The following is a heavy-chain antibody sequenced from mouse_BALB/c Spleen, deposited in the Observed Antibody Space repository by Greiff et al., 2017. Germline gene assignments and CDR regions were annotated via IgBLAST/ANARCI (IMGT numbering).Heavy chain of an antibody. CDR1: GFAFSSYD. D-gene: IGHD2-14*01. Sequence: DVKLVESGGGLVKPGGSLKLSCAASGFAFSSYDMSWVRQTPEKRLEWVAYISSGGGSTYYPDTVKGRFTISRDNAKNTLYLQMSSLKSEDTAMYYCARRYDGGMDYWGQGTSVTVSS. CDR2: ISSGGGST. J-gene: IGHJ4*01. V-gene: IGHV5-12-1*01. CDR3: ARRYDGGMDY.